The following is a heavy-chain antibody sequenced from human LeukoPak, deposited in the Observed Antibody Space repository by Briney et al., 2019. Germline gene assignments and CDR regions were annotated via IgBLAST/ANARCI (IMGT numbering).Heavy chain of an antibody. V-gene: IGHV4-31*03. CDR2: IYYSGST. J-gene: IGHJ5*02. Sequence: SETLSLTCTVSGGSISSGGYYWSWIRQHPGKGLEWIGYIYYSGSTYYNPSLKSRVTISVDTSKNQFSLKLSSVTAADTAVYYCAREGIVGDNENWFDPWGQGTLVTVSS. CDR1: GGSISSGGYY. CDR3: AREGIVGDNENWFDP. D-gene: IGHD1-26*01.